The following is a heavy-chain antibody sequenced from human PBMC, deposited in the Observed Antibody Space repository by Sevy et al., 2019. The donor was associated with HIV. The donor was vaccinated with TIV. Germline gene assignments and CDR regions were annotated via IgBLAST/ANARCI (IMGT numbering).Heavy chain of an antibody. V-gene: IGHV3-72*01. D-gene: IGHD1-26*01. CDR3: AAVGASRGYFDI. CDR1: GFTFGDHY. J-gene: IGHJ2*01. Sequence: GGSLRLSCVASGFTFGDHYMDWVRQAPGKGLEWVGRIRNKVKSYTTEYAASVKGRFIVSRDDSKKYLYRQMNSLKTEDTAVYYCAAVGASRGYFDIWGRGTLVTVSS. CDR2: IRNKVKSYTT.